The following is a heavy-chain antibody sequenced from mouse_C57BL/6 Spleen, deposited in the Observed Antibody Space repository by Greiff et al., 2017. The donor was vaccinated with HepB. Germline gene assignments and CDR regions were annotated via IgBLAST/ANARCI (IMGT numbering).Heavy chain of an antibody. CDR1: GFTFSDYG. J-gene: IGHJ3*01. D-gene: IGHD2-2*01. Sequence: EVQLQESGGGLVKPGGSLKLSCAASGFTFSDYGMHWVRQAPEKGLEWVAYISSGSSTIYYADTVKGRFTISRDNAKNTLFLQMTSLRSEDTAMYYCAREGYDPFAYWGQGTLVTVSA. CDR3: AREGYDPFAY. CDR2: ISSGSSTI. V-gene: IGHV5-17*01.